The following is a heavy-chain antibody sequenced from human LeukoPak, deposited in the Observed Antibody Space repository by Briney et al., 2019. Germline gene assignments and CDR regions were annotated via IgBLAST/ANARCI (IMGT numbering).Heavy chain of an antibody. D-gene: IGHD3-9*01. V-gene: IGHV3-64*01. CDR3: ARFLKTGYWAHYYYFDL. J-gene: IGHJ2*01. Sequence: GGSLRLSCAASGFTFSNYPMHWVRQAPGKGPEYVSAISSNGYSTYYANSVKGRFTISRDNSRNMLYLQMGSLKTEDMAVYYCARFLKTGYWAHYYYFDLWGRGTLVTVSS. CDR2: ISSNGYST. CDR1: GFTFSNYP.